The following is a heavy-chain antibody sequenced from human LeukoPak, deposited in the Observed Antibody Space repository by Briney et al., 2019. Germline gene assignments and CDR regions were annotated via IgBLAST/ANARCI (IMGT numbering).Heavy chain of an antibody. J-gene: IGHJ4*02. Sequence: SETLSLTCAVYGGSFSGYYWSWIRQPPGKGLEWIGEINHSGSTNYNPPLKSRVTISVDTSKNQFSLKLSSVTAADTAVYYCARVSGYNWNFDYWGQGTLVTVSS. CDR1: GGSFSGYY. CDR2: INHSGST. D-gene: IGHD5-24*01. CDR3: ARVSGYNWNFDY. V-gene: IGHV4-34*01.